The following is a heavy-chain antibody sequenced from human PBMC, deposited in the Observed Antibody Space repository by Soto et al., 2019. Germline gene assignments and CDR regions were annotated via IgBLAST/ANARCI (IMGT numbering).Heavy chain of an antibody. CDR2: ISSSSSYI. V-gene: IGHV3-21*01. CDR1: GFTFSSYS. J-gene: IGHJ4*02. Sequence: EVQLVESGGGLVKPGGSLRLSCAASGFTFSSYSMNWVRQAPGKGLEWVSSISSSSSYIYYADSVKGRFTISRDNAKNSLYLQMNSLRAEDTAVYYCARDSPAHGYFDYWGQGTLVTVSS. CDR3: ARDSPAHGYFDY.